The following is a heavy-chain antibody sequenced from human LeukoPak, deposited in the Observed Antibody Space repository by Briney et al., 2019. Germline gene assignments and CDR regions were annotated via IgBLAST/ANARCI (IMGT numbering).Heavy chain of an antibody. J-gene: IGHJ4*02. Sequence: PGTSLRLSCTASGFSFSNYGMHWDRQTPGKGLEWVAVIWYDGSKKYYAESVKGRFTISRDNSKNTLYLQMNSLRVEDTAVYFCTRRDGDNDRGFDFWGQGTLVTVSS. CDR1: GFSFSNYG. V-gene: IGHV3-33*01. D-gene: IGHD4-23*01. CDR3: TRRDGDNDRGFDF. CDR2: IWYDGSKK.